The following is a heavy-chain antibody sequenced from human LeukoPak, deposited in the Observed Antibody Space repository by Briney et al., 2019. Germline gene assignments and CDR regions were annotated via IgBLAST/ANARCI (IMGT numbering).Heavy chain of an antibody. Sequence: ASVKVSCKASGYTFTSYGISWVRQAPGQGLEWMGGIIPIFGTANYAQKFQGRVTITADESTSTAYMELSSLRSEDTAVYYCALGGSYFDYWGQGTLVTVSS. V-gene: IGHV1-69*13. CDR1: GYTFTSYG. J-gene: IGHJ4*02. D-gene: IGHD1-26*01. CDR3: ALGGSYFDY. CDR2: IIPIFGTA.